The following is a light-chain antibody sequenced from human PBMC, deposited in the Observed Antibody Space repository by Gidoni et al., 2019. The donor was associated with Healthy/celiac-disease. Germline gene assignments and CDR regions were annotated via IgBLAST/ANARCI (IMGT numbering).Light chain of an antibody. CDR1: QSVSSY. CDR2: DAS. J-gene: IGKJ4*01. V-gene: IGKV3-11*01. Sequence: EIVLTHSPATLSLSPGDSATLSCRASQSVSSYLAWYQQKPGQAPRHLIYDASNRATGIPARFSGSGAGTEVTLTISSLEPEDFSVYYCQQRSNCPPLTFGEGTKVEIK. CDR3: QQRSNCPPLT.